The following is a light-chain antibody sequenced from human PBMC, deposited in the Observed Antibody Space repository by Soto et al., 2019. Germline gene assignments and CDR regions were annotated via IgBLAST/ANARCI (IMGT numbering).Light chain of an antibody. J-gene: IGKJ4*01. CDR2: GAS. Sequence: EIVLTQSPGTVSLSPGERATLSCRASRRVSSSYLTWYQQKRGQAPRLLIYGASVRAPGIPDRFSGSGSGTEFTLTISRLEPEDFALYYCQQYEDTLTCGGGTKVEIK. CDR1: RRVSSSY. V-gene: IGKV3-20*01. CDR3: QQYEDTLT.